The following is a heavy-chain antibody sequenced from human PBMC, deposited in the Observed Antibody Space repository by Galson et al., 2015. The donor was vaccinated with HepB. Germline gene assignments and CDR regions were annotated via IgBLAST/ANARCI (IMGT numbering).Heavy chain of an antibody. J-gene: IGHJ3*02. CDR1: GYTFTRYY. CDR3: ARGRHPSDTPMAPGVPAFDI. Sequence: SVKVSCKASGYTFTRYYMHWVRQAPGQGLEWMGIINPSGGSTSYAQKFQGRVTMTRDTSTSTVYMELSSLRSEDTAVYYCARGRHPSDTPMAPGVPAFDIWGQGTMVTVSS. V-gene: IGHV1-46*01. D-gene: IGHD5-18*01. CDR2: INPSGGST.